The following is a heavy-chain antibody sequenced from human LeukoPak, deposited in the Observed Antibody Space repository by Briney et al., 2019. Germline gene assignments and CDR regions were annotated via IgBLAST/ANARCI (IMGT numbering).Heavy chain of an antibody. CDR2: INSDGSSA. V-gene: IGHV3-74*01. J-gene: IGHJ6*03. CDR3: ARAGAYISAADDRDYYCYYIDV. Sequence: QAGGSLRLSCAASGFTFSNYWMHWVRQAPGKGLVWVSRINSDGSSAGYADSVKGRFTISRDNAKNSLYLQMNSLRAEDTALYYCARAGAYISAADDRDYYCYYIDVWGKGTTVTVSS. CDR1: GFTFSNYW. D-gene: IGHD6-13*01.